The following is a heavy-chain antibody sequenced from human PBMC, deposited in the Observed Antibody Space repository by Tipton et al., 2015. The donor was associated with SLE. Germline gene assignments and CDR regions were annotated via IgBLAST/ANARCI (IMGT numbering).Heavy chain of an antibody. Sequence: TLSLTCAVYGGSFSGYYWSWIRQPPGKGLEWIGEIHHSGSTNYNPSLKSRVTISVDTSKNQFSLKLSSVTPEDTAVYYCARDRSKGFDYWGQGTLVTVSS. J-gene: IGHJ4*02. CDR2: IHHSGST. CDR3: ARDRSKGFDY. CDR1: GGSFSGYY. V-gene: IGHV4-34*01.